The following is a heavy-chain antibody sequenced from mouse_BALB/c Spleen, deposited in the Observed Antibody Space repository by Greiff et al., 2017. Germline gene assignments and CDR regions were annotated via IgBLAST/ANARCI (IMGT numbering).Heavy chain of an antibody. J-gene: IGHJ2*01. CDR2: IRNKANGYTT. V-gene: IGHV7-3*02. CDR3: ARDTGTTVVFDY. D-gene: IGHD1-1*01. Sequence: EVHLVESGGGLVQPGGSLRLSCATSGFTFTDYYMSWVRQPPGKALEWLGFIRNKANGYTTEYSASVKGRFTISRDNSQSILYLQMNTLRAEDSATYYCARDTGTTVVFDYWGQGTTLTVSA. CDR1: GFTFTDYY.